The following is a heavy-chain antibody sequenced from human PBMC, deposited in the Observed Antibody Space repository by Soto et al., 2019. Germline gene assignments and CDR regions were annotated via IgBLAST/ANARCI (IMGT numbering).Heavy chain of an antibody. D-gene: IGHD3-10*01. CDR3: ARAYAVRFGELIY. J-gene: IGHJ4*02. V-gene: IGHV3-64*01. CDR1: GFTFSSYA. CDR2: ISSNGGST. Sequence: QPGGSLRLSCAASGFTFSSYAMHWVRQAPGKGLEYVSAISSNGGSTYYANSVKGRFTISRDNSKNTLYLQMGSLRAEDMAVYYCARAYAVRFGELIYWGQGTLVTVSS.